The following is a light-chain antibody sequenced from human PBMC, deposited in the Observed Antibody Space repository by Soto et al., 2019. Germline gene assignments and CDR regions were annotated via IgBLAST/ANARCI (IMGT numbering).Light chain of an antibody. Sequence: EIVMTQSPTTLSVSPGSGATIGCRASQSVSSKLAWYQQKTGQAPRILIYGASTRATGIPARFSGSGYGTEVTLTISRLEPEDFAVYYCQQYGSSPWTFGQGTKVDIK. CDR1: QSVSSK. J-gene: IGKJ1*01. CDR3: QQYGSSPWT. V-gene: IGKV3-15*01. CDR2: GAS.